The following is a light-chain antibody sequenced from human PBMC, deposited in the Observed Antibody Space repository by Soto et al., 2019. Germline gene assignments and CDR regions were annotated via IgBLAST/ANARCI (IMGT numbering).Light chain of an antibody. V-gene: IGKV3-15*01. J-gene: IGKJ1*01. CDR2: GAS. CDR3: QQYNNWPPWT. Sequence: EIVMTQSPATLSVSPGERATLSCRASQSVSSNLAWYQQKPGQAPRLLIYGASTRATGIPARFSGSGSGTDFTLTISSLQSEDFAVYCCQQYNNWPPWTVGQGTKVEIK. CDR1: QSVSSN.